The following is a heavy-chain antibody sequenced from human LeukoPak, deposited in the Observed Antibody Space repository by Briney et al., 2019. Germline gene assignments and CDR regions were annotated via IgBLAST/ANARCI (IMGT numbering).Heavy chain of an antibody. D-gene: IGHD1-26*01. CDR3: ARRGYHDYSGFDY. V-gene: IGHV3-21*01. Sequence: GGSLRLSCAASGFTFSSYAMNWIRQAPGKGLEWVSSISGSSSDIYYADSVKGRFTISRDNAKNSLYLQMKSLRAEDTAVYYCARRGYHDYSGFDYWGQGTLVTVSS. CDR2: ISGSSSDI. J-gene: IGHJ4*02. CDR1: GFTFSSYA.